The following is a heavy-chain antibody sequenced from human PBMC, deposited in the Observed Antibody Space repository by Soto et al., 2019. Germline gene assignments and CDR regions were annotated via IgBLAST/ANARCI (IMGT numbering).Heavy chain of an antibody. J-gene: IGHJ6*02. D-gene: IGHD6-13*01. CDR1: GVTFSNYA. V-gene: IGHV3-64D*09. CDR3: EGIDYSNRAGV. Sequence: GGSLRLSCSVSGVTFSNYAMHWVRQAPGKGLEYVSAIRSDGGGTYYADSVKGRFTISRDNSKNTLYLQMSSLRAEDTAAYFCEGIDYSNRAGVWGQGTTVTVSS. CDR2: IRSDGGGT.